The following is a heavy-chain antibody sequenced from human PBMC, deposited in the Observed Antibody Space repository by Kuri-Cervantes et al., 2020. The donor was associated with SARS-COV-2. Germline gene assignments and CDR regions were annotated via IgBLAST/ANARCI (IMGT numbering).Heavy chain of an antibody. D-gene: IGHD6-19*01. V-gene: IGHV3-21*01. J-gene: IGHJ4*02. CDR1: GFSFSTYA. CDR2: ISSESAYI. Sequence: ETLSLTCAASGFSFSTYAMTWVRQARGKGLEWVSSISSESAYIYYAESVRGRFAISRDNARKSVYLQMNSLRAEDTTVYYCARGPPAAVGLYYFDYWGQGTLVTVSS. CDR3: ARGPPAAVGLYYFDY.